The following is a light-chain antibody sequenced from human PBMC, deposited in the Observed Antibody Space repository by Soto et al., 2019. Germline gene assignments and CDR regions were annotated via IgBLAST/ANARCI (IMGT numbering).Light chain of an antibody. V-gene: IGKV1-5*03. CDR1: QTISSW. J-gene: IGKJ1*01. CDR2: KAS. Sequence: DIQMTQSPSTLSASVGYTFTITCLASQTISSWLAWYQQKPGKAPKIMIYKASTLKSGVPSRFSGSGSGTEFTLTISSLQHDDFATYDCQHYNSYSEAFGQGTKVDIK. CDR3: QHYNSYSEA.